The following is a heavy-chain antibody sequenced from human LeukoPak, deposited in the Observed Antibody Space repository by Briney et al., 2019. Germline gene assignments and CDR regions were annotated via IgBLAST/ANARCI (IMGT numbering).Heavy chain of an antibody. Sequence: TSETLSLTCTVSGGSISSYYWSWIRQPPGKGLEWIGYIYYSGSTNYNPSLKSRVTISLDTSNNQFSLRVTSVTAADTAVYYCARDSGTTGEVKFDPWGQGTLVTVSS. V-gene: IGHV4-59*01. J-gene: IGHJ5*02. D-gene: IGHD3-10*01. CDR1: GGSISSYY. CDR2: IYYSGST. CDR3: ARDSGTTGEVKFDP.